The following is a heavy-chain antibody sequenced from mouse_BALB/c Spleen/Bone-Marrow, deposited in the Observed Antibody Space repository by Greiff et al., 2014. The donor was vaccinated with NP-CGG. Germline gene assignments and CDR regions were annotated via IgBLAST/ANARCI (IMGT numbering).Heavy chain of an antibody. D-gene: IGHD1-1*01. CDR1: GYAFSAYW. V-gene: IGHV1-80*01. CDR2: IYPGDGDT. J-gene: IGHJ2*01. Sequence: QVQLKESGAELVRPGSSVKISCKASGYAFSAYWMNWVKQRPGQGLEWIGQIYPGDGDTNYNGKFKGKATLTADKSSSTAYMQLISLTSEASAFYFCTRSTDASDYWGQGTTLTVSS. CDR3: TRSTDASDY.